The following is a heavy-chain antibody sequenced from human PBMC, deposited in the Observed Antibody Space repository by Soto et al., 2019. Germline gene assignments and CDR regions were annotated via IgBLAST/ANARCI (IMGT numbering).Heavy chain of an antibody. CDR3: AKVARGSYDWFDP. Sequence: EVQLVESGGGLVQPGGSLRLSCAASKFTFSGYWMHWVRQAPGKGLMWVSRVNPDGSTTTYADSVKGRFTISRDNAKNTVFLQMNRLRAVDAAVYYCAKVARGSYDWFDPWGQGTLVTVSS. D-gene: IGHD1-26*01. J-gene: IGHJ5*02. V-gene: IGHV3-74*01. CDR2: VNPDGSTT. CDR1: KFTFSGYW.